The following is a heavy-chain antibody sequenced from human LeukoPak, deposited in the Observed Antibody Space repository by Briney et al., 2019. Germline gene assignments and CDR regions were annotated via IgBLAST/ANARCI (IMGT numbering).Heavy chain of an antibody. J-gene: IGHJ3*02. CDR2: INPNSGGT. D-gene: IGHD3-10*01. V-gene: IGHV1-2*02. Sequence: ASVKVSCKASGYTFTGYYMHWVRQAPGQGLEWMGWINPNSGGTNYAQKFQGRVTMTRDTSISTAYMELSRLRSDDTAVYYCARAYYGSGSYLYDAFDIWGQGTMVTVSS. CDR1: GYTFTGYY. CDR3: ARAYYGSGSYLYDAFDI.